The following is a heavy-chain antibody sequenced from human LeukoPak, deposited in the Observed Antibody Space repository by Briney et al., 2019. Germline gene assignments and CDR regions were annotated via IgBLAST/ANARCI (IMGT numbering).Heavy chain of an antibody. Sequence: SETLSLTCTVSGGSISSSSYFWGWIRQPPEKGLAWIGSIYYSGSTYYNPSLKSRVTISVDTSKNQFSLRLSSVTAADTAVYYCARLWKNGPQTFDYWGQETLVTVSS. J-gene: IGHJ4*02. CDR2: IYYSGST. D-gene: IGHD1-1*01. CDR3: ARLWKNGPQTFDY. CDR1: GGSISSSSYF. V-gene: IGHV4-39*01.